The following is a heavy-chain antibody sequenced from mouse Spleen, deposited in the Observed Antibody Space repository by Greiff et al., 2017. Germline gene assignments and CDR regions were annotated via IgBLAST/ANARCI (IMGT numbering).Heavy chain of an antibody. Sequence: VQLQQSGAELAKPGASVKMSCKASGYTFTSYWMHWVKQRPGQGLEWIGYINPSTGYTEYNQKFKDKATLTADKSSSTAYMQLSSLTSEDSAVYYCARSPTMTYYFDYWGQGTTLTVSS. D-gene: IGHD2-10*01. CDR3: ARSPTMTYYFDY. CDR2: INPSTGYT. J-gene: IGHJ2*01. CDR1: GYTFTSYW. V-gene: IGHV1-7*01.